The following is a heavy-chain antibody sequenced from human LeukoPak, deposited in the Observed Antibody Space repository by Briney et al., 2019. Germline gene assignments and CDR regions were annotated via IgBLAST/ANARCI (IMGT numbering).Heavy chain of an antibody. V-gene: IGHV4-59*08. Sequence: PSETLSLACTVSGGSISSYYWSWIRQPPGKGLEWIGYIYYSGSTNYNPSLKSRVTISVDTSKNQFSLKLSSVTAADTALYYCARGTRYFGYWGQGTLVTVSS. CDR3: ARGTRYFGY. J-gene: IGHJ4*02. D-gene: IGHD2-2*01. CDR1: GGSISSYY. CDR2: IYYSGST.